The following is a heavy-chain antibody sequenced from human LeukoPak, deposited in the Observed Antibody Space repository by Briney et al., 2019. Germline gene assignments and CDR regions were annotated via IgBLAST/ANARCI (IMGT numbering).Heavy chain of an antibody. Sequence: PGGSLRLSCAASGFTFSSYSMNWVRQAPGKGLEWVSYISSSSSTIYYADSVKGRFTISRDNAKNSLYLQMNSLRAEDTAVYYCARDPVLNSGQRGYYFDYWGQGTLVTVSS. V-gene: IGHV3-48*04. CDR1: GFTFSSYS. CDR3: ARDPVLNSGQRGYYFDY. CDR2: ISSSSSTI. J-gene: IGHJ4*02. D-gene: IGHD5-12*01.